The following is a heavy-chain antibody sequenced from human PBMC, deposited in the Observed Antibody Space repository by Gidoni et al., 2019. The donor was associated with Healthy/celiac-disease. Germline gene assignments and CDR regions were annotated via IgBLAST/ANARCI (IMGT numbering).Heavy chain of an antibody. J-gene: IGHJ4*02. D-gene: IGHD1-26*01. V-gene: IGHV3-11*01. Sequence: QVQLVEARGGLVKPGGSLRVSCAASGCTFSDSYMRWIRQAPGKGLECVSYISSSGSTIYYAASVKGRFTISRDNAKNSLYLQMNSLRAEDTAVYYCASDSEDSGSYLDYWGQGTLVTVSS. CDR1: GCTFSDSY. CDR3: ASDSEDSGSYLDY. CDR2: ISSSGSTI.